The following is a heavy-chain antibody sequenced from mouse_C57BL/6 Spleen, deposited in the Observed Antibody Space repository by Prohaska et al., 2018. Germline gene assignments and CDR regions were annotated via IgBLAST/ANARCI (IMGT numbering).Heavy chain of an antibody. CDR2: ISSGGSYT. V-gene: IGHV5-6*01. CDR3: ARQGSYDYDGAMDY. J-gene: IGHJ4*01. Sequence: LEWVATISSGGSYTYYPDSVKGRFTISRDNAKNTLYLQMSSLKSEDTAMYYCARQGSYDYDGAMDYWGQGTSVTVSS. D-gene: IGHD2-4*01.